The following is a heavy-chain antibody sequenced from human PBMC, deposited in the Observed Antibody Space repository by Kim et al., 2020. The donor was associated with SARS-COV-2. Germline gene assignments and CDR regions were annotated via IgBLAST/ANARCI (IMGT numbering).Heavy chain of an antibody. CDR2: INPSGDAT. CDR1: GYTFSTYY. J-gene: IGHJ4*02. Sequence: ASVKVSCKASGYTFSTYYMQWVRQAPGQGLEWMGVINPSGDATRYAQKLWGRVTVTRDTSTSTLYMELTSLRSEDTAVYYCAREGESLKHFDYWRQGPPV. V-gene: IGHV1-46*01. D-gene: IGHD3-16*01. CDR3: AREGESLKHFDY.